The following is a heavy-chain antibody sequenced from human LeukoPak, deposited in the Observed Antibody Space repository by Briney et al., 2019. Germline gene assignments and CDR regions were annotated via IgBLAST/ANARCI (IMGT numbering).Heavy chain of an antibody. V-gene: IGHV3-33*08. CDR1: GFTFSSYG. J-gene: IGHJ6*02. Sequence: GGSLRLSCAASGFTFSSYGMHWVRQAPGKGLEWVAVIWYDGSNKYYADSVKGRFTISRDNSKNTLYLQMNSLRAEDTAVYYCAREIYDFWSGYYTTPYYYGMDVWGQGTTVTVSS. CDR3: AREIYDFWSGYYTTPYYYGMDV. D-gene: IGHD3-3*01. CDR2: IWYDGSNK.